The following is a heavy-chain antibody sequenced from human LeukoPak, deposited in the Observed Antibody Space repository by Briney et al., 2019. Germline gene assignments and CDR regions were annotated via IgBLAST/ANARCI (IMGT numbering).Heavy chain of an antibody. CDR2: ISSSSTI. J-gene: IGHJ6*02. V-gene: IGHV3-48*01. Sequence: GGSLRLSCAASGFTFSSYSMNLVRQAPGKGLEWVSYISSSSTIYYADSVKGRFTISRDNAKNSLYLQMNSLRAEDTAVYYCARSVTTPPFYYYYYGMDVWGQGTTVTVSS. D-gene: IGHD4-17*01. CDR1: GFTFSSYS. CDR3: ARSVTTPPFYYYYYGMDV.